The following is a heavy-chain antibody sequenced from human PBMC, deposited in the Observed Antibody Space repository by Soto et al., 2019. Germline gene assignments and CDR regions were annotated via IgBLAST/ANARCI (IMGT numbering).Heavy chain of an antibody. CDR2: IYYSGET. J-gene: IGHJ6*02. Sequence: QVQLQESGPGLVKPSETLSLTCTVSGDSISRYYWSWIRLSPGKGLEWIGYIYYSGETNYNPSVKSRVTISVDRTKSQLSLKLSSVTAADTAVYYCARDQGGEFLKGSGMDVWGQGTTVTVSS. V-gene: IGHV4-59*01. CDR1: GDSISRYY. D-gene: IGHD3-10*01. CDR3: ARDQGGEFLKGSGMDV.